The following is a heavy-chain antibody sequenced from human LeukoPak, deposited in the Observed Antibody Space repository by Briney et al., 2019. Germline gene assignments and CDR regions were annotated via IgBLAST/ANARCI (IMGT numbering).Heavy chain of an antibody. CDR1: GFTFDDYA. D-gene: IGHD6-13*01. CDR3: AKDSSSWYGYFQH. J-gene: IGHJ1*01. V-gene: IGHV3-9*03. CDR2: ISWNSGSI. Sequence: GRSLRLSCAASGFTFDDYAMHWVRQAPGKGLEWVSGISWNSGSICYADSVKGRFTISRDNAKNSLYLQMNSLRAEDMALYYCAKDSSSWYGYFQHWGQGTLVTVSS.